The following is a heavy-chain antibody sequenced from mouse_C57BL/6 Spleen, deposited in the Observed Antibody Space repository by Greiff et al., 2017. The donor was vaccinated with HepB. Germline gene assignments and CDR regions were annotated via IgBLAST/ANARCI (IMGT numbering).Heavy chain of an antibody. Sequence: EVQRVESGPELVKPGASVKIPCKASGYTFTDYNMDWVKQSHGKSLEWIGDINPNNGGTIYNQKFKGKATLTVDKSSSTAYMELRSLTSEDTAVYYCARVVGTDWFAYWGQGTLVTVSA. D-gene: IGHD4-1*01. J-gene: IGHJ3*01. V-gene: IGHV1-18*01. CDR1: GYTFTDYN. CDR2: INPNNGGT. CDR3: ARVVGTDWFAY.